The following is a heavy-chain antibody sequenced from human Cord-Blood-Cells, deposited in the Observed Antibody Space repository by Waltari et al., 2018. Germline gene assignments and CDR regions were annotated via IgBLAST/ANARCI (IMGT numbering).Heavy chain of an antibody. CDR3: ASSIATRPLDY. J-gene: IGHJ4*02. D-gene: IGHD6-6*01. V-gene: IGHV4-31*03. CDR1: GGSISSGGYY. Sequence: QVQLQESGPGLVNPSQTLSLTCTVSGGSISSGGYYWSWIRQHPGKGLEWIGYINYSGSTYYNPTLNSRFTISVDTSKNQFSLKLSAVTAADTTVYYCASSIATRPLDYWGQGTLVTVSS. CDR2: INYSGST.